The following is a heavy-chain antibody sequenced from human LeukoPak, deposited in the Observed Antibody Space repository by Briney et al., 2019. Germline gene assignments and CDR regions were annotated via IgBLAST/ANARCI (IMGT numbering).Heavy chain of an antibody. Sequence: GGSLRLSCAASGFTFSSYAMNWVRQAPGKGLEWVSGISGGGASTYYADSVKGRFTISRDNSKNTLYLQMNSLRAEDTAVYYCAKDVCGGDCYTFDFWGQGTLVTVSS. J-gene: IGHJ4*02. CDR2: ISGGGAST. CDR3: AKDVCGGDCYTFDF. CDR1: GFTFSSYA. D-gene: IGHD2-21*02. V-gene: IGHV3-23*01.